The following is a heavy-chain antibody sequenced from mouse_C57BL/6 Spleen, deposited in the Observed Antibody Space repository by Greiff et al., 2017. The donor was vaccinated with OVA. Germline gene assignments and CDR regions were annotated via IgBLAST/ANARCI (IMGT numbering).Heavy chain of an antibody. J-gene: IGHJ2*01. V-gene: IGHV5-17*01. CDR1: GFTFSDYG. D-gene: IGHD1-1*01. CDR3: ARKDYGSSNFDY. CDR2: ISSGSSTI. Sequence: EVKVEESGGGLVKPGGSLKLSCAASGFTFSDYGMHWVRQAPEKGLEWVAYISSGSSTIYYADTVKGRFTISRDNAKNTLFLQMTSLRSEDTAMYYCARKDYGSSNFDYWGQGTTLTVSS.